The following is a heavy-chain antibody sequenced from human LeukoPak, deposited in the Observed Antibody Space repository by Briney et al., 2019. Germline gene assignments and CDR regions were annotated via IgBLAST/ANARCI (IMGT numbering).Heavy chain of an antibody. V-gene: IGHV3-30*04. CDR3: ARNWGSNLYETLDY. Sequence: PGGSLRLSCAASGFTFSSYAMHWVRQAPGKGLEWVAVISYDGSNKYYADSVKGRFTISRDNSKNTLYLQMNSLRAEDTAVYYCARNWGSNLYETLDYWGQGTLVTVSS. J-gene: IGHJ4*02. D-gene: IGHD6-13*01. CDR1: GFTFSSYA. CDR2: ISYDGSNK.